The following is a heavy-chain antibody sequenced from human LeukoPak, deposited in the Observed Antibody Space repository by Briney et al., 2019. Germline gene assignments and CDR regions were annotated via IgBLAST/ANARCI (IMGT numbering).Heavy chain of an antibody. CDR3: AREWLYYYYMDV. J-gene: IGHJ6*03. CDR1: GFTFSSYA. Sequence: GGSLRLSCGASGFTFSSYAMHWVRQAPGKGLEWVAVISYDGSNKYYADSVKGRFTISRDNSKNTLYLQMNSLRAEDTAVYYCAREWLYYYYMDVWGKGTTVTVSS. CDR2: ISYDGSNK. D-gene: IGHD5-12*01. V-gene: IGHV3-30-3*01.